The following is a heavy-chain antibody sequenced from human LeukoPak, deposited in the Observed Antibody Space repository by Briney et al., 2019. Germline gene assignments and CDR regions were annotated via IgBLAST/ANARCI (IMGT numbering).Heavy chain of an antibody. CDR2: IYSGGST. D-gene: IGHD5-24*01. CDR1: GFTFSSYA. Sequence: QPGGSLRLSCAASGFTFSSYAMSWVRQAPGKGLEWVSVIYSGGSTYYADSVKGRFTISRDNSKNTLYLQMNSLRAEDTAVYYCAGAGWLHFDAFDIWGQGTMVTVSS. CDR3: AGAGWLHFDAFDI. J-gene: IGHJ3*02. V-gene: IGHV3-53*01.